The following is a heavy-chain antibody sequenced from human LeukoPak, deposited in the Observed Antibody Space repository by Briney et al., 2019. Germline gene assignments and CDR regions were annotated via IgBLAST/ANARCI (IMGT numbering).Heavy chain of an antibody. CDR2: IYYSGST. D-gene: IGHD4-17*01. CDR1: GGFISSYY. J-gene: IGHJ3*02. V-gene: IGHV4-59*01. Sequence: SETLSLTRTVSGGFISSYYWSWIRQPPGKGLEWIGYIYYSGSTNYNPSLKSRVTISVDTSKNQFSLKLSSVTAADTAVYYCARDIDPLAGYGDYGGPRDAFDIWGQGTMVTVSS. CDR3: ARDIDPLAGYGDYGGPRDAFDI.